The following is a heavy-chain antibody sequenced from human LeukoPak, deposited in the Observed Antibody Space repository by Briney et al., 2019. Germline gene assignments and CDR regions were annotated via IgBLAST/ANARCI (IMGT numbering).Heavy chain of an antibody. D-gene: IGHD4-11*01. CDR2: ISNSGVST. CDR1: GFTFSSCA. V-gene: IGHV3-23*01. J-gene: IGHJ4*02. CDR3: AKYKISTVTVDY. Sequence: GGSVRLSCAASGFTFSSCAMSWVRQAPGKGLEWVSVISNSGVSTYYADSVKGRFTISRDNPKNTLYLQMNSLRAEDTAVYYCAKYKISTVTVDYWGQGTLVTVSS.